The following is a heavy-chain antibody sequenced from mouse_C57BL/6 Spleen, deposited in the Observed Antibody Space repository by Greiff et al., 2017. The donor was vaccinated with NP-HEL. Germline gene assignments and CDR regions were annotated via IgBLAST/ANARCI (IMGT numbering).Heavy chain of an antibody. CDR2: IYPGSGNT. D-gene: IGHD2-4*01. Sequence: QVQLQQSGAELVRPGASVKLSCKASGYTFTDYYINWVKQRPGQGLEWIARIYPGSGNTYYNEKFKGKATLTAEKSSSTAYMQLSSLTSEDSAVYFCARVDDYDGYWYFDVWGTGTTVTVSS. J-gene: IGHJ1*03. V-gene: IGHV1-76*01. CDR3: ARVDDYDGYWYFDV. CDR1: GYTFTDYY.